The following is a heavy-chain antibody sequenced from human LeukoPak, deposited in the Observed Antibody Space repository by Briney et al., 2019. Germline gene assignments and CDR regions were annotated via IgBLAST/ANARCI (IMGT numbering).Heavy chain of an antibody. CDR1: GYTFTVYY. V-gene: IGHV1-2*02. D-gene: IGHD1-26*01. Sequence: ASVKVSCKASGYTFTVYYMHWVRQAPGQGLEWMGWINPNSGGTNYAQKFQGRVTMTRDTSISTAYMELSRLRSDDTAVYYCARDWNVGATIGDAFDIWGQGTMVTVSS. J-gene: IGHJ3*02. CDR3: ARDWNVGATIGDAFDI. CDR2: INPNSGGT.